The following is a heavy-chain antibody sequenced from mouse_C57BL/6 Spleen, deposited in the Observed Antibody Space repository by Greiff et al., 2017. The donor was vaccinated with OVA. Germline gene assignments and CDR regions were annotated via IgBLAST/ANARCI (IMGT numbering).Heavy chain of an antibody. CDR1: GYTFTSYW. D-gene: IGHD2-4*01. CDR2: IDPNSGGT. Sequence: QVQLKQPGAELVKPGASVKLSCKASGYTFTSYWMHWVKQRPGRGLEWIGRIDPNSGGTKYNEKFKSKATLTVDKPSSTAYMQLSSLTSEDSAVDDCAREDYDGVYYFDYWGQGTTLTVSS. CDR3: AREDYDGVYYFDY. V-gene: IGHV1-72*01. J-gene: IGHJ2*01.